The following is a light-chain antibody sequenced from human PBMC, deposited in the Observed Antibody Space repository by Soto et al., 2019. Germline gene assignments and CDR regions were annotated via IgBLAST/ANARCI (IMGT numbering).Light chain of an antibody. CDR3: QQYQSFSLT. CDR2: DAS. V-gene: IGKV1-33*01. J-gene: IGKJ4*01. Sequence: DIQMTQSPSSLSASVGDRVTITCQASQDISNYLNWYQQKPGKAPKLLIYDASNLETGVPSRFSGSGSGSEFSLTISSLQPDDFATYYCQQYQSFSLTFGGGTRVEVK. CDR1: QDISNY.